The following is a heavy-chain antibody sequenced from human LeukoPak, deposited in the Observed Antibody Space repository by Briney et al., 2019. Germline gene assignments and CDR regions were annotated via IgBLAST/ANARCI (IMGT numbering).Heavy chain of an antibody. Sequence: SQTLSLTCAISGDSASSNSAAWNWIRQSPSRGLEWLGRTYYRSKWYNDYAVSVKSRITINPDASKNQFSLQLKSVTPEDTAVYYCARRLTQYDCFDPWGQGILVTVSS. D-gene: IGHD2-2*01. CDR3: ARRLTQYDCFDP. V-gene: IGHV6-1*01. J-gene: IGHJ5*02. CDR2: TYYRSKWYN. CDR1: GDSASSNSAA.